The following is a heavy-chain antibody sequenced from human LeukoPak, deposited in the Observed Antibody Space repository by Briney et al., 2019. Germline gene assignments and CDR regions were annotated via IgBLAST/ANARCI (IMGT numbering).Heavy chain of an antibody. CDR1: GGSISSSSYY. CDR3: ARSKLNYGDYLDY. J-gene: IGHJ4*02. CDR2: IYYSGST. Sequence: PSETLSLTCTVSGGSISSSSYYWGWLRQPPGKGLEWIGSIYYSGSTYYTPSLKSRVTISVDTSKNQFSLKLISVTAADTAVYYCARSKLNYGDYLDYWGQGTLVTVSS. V-gene: IGHV4-39*01. D-gene: IGHD4-17*01.